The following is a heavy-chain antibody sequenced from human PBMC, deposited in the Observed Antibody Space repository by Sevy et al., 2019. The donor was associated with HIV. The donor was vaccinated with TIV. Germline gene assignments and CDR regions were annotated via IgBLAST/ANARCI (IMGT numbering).Heavy chain of an antibody. Sequence: GGSLRLSCAASGFTFDHYEMNWVRQAPGKGLEWVSYISSTGSTMYCSDSVKGRFNISRDNAKNSVYLQMNSLRADDTAVYYCVRGSRFTVVVITSFDYWGQGTLVTVSS. J-gene: IGHJ4*02. D-gene: IGHD3-22*01. CDR2: ISSTGSTM. CDR1: GFTFDHYE. CDR3: VRGSRFTVVVITSFDY. V-gene: IGHV3-48*03.